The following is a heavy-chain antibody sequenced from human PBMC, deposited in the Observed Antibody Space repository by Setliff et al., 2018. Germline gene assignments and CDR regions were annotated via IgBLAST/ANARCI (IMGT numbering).Heavy chain of an antibody. D-gene: IGHD6-6*01. CDR3: ARGRNVAARLLDS. V-gene: IGHV4-59*04. Sequence: SETLSLTCTVSGGSVSSHYWSWIRQHPGKGLEWIGYIYYSGSTSYYNPSLRSRVTLSVDTSKNQFSLKLNSVTAADTAVYYCARGRNVAARLLDSWGQGTLVTVSS. CDR2: IYYSGSTS. CDR1: GGSVSSHY. J-gene: IGHJ4*02.